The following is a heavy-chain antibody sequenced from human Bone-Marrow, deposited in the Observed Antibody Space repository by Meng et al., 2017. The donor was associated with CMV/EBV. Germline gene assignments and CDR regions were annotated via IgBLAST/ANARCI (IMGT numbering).Heavy chain of an antibody. D-gene: IGHD1-26*01. J-gene: IGHJ4*02. CDR2: ISAYNGKT. Sequence: ASVKVSCKASGYTFTRYGISWVRQAPGQGLEWMGWISAYNGKTNYAQKLHGRVTMTTDTSTSTAYMELSSLRSEDTAVYYCAEVGATNDWGQGTLVTVSS. V-gene: IGHV1-18*01. CDR1: GYTFTRYG. CDR3: AEVGATND.